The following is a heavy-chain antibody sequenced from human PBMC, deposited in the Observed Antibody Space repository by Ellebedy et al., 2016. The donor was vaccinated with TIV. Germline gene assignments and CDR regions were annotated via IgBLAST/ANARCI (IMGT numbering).Heavy chain of an antibody. Sequence: GESLKISCAASGFIFSDYYMSWFRQAPGKGLEWVSYISSSGTAIYHADSVKGRFTVSRDNAKQSLFLQMNSLRADDTAVYYCARDTRFIDHQHNWFDPWGQGTLVTVSS. J-gene: IGHJ5*02. D-gene: IGHD2-2*01. CDR3: ARDTRFIDHQHNWFDP. CDR1: GFIFSDYY. CDR2: ISSSGTAI. V-gene: IGHV3-11*01.